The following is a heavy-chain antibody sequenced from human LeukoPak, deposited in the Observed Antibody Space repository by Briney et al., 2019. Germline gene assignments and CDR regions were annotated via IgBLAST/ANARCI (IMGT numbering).Heavy chain of an antibody. D-gene: IGHD2-2*01. CDR2: IYYSGST. V-gene: IGHV4-39*07. Sequence: SETLSLTCTVSGGSISSSSYYWGWIRQPPGKGLEWIGSIYYSGSTYYNPSLKSRVTISVDTSKNQFSLKLSSVTAADTAVYYCAREGYCSSTSCYGLFDYWGQGTLVTVSS. CDR3: AREGYCSSTSCYGLFDY. CDR1: GGSISSSSYY. J-gene: IGHJ4*02.